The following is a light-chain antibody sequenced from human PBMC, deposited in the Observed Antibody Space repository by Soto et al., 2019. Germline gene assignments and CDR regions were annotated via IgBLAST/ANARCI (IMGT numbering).Light chain of an antibody. J-gene: IGKJ4*01. CDR1: HTVANF. CDR3: QQRSNWPPT. V-gene: IGKV3-11*01. CDR2: DVS. Sequence: DTVLIQSPATLSLSPGERATLSCRASHTVANFLAWYQHKAGQAPRLLIYDVSNRATGIPARFSGSGSGTDFILTISSLEPDDFAVYYCQQRSNWPPTFGGGTNVEIK.